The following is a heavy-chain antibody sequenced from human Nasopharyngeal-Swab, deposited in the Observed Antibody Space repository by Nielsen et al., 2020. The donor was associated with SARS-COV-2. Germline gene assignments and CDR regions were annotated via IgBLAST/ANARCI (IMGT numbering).Heavy chain of an antibody. Sequence: WIRQPPGKGLVWVSRINSDGSSTTYADSVKGRFTISRDNAKNTLYLQINSLRAEDTAVYCCARARDGYNLAYWGQGTLVTVSS. V-gene: IGHV3-74*01. CDR2: INSDGSST. J-gene: IGHJ4*02. D-gene: IGHD5-24*01. CDR3: ARARDGYNLAY.